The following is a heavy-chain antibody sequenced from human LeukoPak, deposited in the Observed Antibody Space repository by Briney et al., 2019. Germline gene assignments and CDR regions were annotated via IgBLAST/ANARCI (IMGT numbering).Heavy chain of an antibody. CDR3: ARCHYSDSHGYVDI. V-gene: IGHV1-8*01. J-gene: IGHJ3*02. CDR2: MNPNSGNT. CDR1: GYTFTSYD. D-gene: IGHD3-22*01. Sequence: ASVKVSCKASGYTFTSYDINWVRQATGQGLEWMGWMNPNSGNTGYAQKFRGRVTMTRNTSISTAYMELSSLRSEDTAVYYCARCHYSDSHGYVDIWGQGTMVTVSS.